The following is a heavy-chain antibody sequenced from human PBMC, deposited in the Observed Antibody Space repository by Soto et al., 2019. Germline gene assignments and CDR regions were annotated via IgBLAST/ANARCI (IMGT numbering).Heavy chain of an antibody. Sequence: QVQLVQSGAEVKKPGSSVKVSCKASGGTFSSYAISWVRQAPGQGLEWMGGIIPIFGTANYAQKFQGRVTITAXXSXSXXYMELSSLRSEDTAVYYCARDCSGGSCYPNDAFDIWGQGTMVTVSS. V-gene: IGHV1-69*12. D-gene: IGHD2-15*01. CDR2: IIPIFGTA. CDR3: ARDCSGGSCYPNDAFDI. J-gene: IGHJ3*02. CDR1: GGTFSSYA.